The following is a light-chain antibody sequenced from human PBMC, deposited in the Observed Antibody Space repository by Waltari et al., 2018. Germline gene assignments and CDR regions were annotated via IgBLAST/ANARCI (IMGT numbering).Light chain of an antibody. CDR2: YTS. CDR3: LLAYSGARV. J-gene: IGLJ2*01. V-gene: IGLV7-46*01. CDR1: TGAVTSGHY. Sequence: QAVVTQEPSLTVSPGGPVTLTCSSSTGAVTSGHYPDWFQQKSGQAPRTLLSYTSNTHSWTPARFSGSLLGGKAALTLSGAQPEDEAEYYCLLAYSGARVFGGGTKLTVL.